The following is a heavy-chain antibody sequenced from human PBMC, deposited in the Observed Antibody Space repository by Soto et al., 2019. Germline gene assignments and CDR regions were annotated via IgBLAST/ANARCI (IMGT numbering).Heavy chain of an antibody. V-gene: IGHV1-18*01. D-gene: IGHD7-27*01. CDR1: GYTFSNYG. Sequence: QVPLVQSGAEVKKPGASVKVSCKASGYTFSNYGISWVRQAPGQGLEWMGWISAHSGDTNYAQSLQGRVTMTTDTSTSTAYMELRSLRSDDTAVYYCAVGTYNDYWGQGTLVTVSS. CDR3: AVGTYNDY. CDR2: ISAHSGDT. J-gene: IGHJ4*02.